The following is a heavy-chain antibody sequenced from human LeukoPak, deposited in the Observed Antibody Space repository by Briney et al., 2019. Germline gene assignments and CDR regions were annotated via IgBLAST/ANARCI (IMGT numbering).Heavy chain of an antibody. CDR1: GGSISTYY. Sequence: SETLSLTCTVSGGSISTYYWSWIRQPPGKGLEWIGYIYYSGGTNYNPSLKSRVTISLDTSKNQFSLKLSSVTAADTAVYYCARSLDWYFDLWGRGTLVTVSS. V-gene: IGHV4-59*01. CDR3: ARSLDWYFDL. CDR2: IYYSGGT. J-gene: IGHJ2*01.